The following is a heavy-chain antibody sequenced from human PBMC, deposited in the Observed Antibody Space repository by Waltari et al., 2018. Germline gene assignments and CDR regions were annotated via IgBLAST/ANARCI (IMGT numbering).Heavy chain of an antibody. CDR3: ARALMVRGVMPFAFDY. CDR2: IYQRGGT. Sequence: QLQLQESGSGLVKPSQTLSLTCAVSGGSISSGGYSWSWIRQPPGKGLEWIGYIYQRGGTDYNPALKSRVTIAVDRSKNQFSLKLSSVTAADTAVYYCARALMVRGVMPFAFDYWGQGTLVTVSS. V-gene: IGHV4-30-2*01. D-gene: IGHD3-10*01. J-gene: IGHJ4*02. CDR1: GGSISSGGYS.